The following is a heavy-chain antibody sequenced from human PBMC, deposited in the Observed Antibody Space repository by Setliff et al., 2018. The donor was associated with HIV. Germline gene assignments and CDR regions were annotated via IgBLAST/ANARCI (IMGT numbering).Heavy chain of an antibody. D-gene: IGHD6-13*01. J-gene: IGHJ5*02. Sequence: SETLSLTCAVSADSIGTNHWWNWVRQPPGKGLEWIGEISQSGKTNYHPSLKSRVTISLDTSKNQFSLKLSSVTAADTAVYYCARDIQAAGTGWFDPWGQGTLVTVSS. CDR3: ARDIQAAGTGWFDP. CDR1: ADSIGTNHW. V-gene: IGHV4-4*02. CDR2: ISQSGKT.